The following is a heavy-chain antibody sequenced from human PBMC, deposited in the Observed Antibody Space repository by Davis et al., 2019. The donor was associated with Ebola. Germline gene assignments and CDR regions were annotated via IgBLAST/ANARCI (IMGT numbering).Heavy chain of an antibody. D-gene: IGHD2-2*01. CDR3: ATSLLPTSHYYYYYYMDV. CDR1: GGTFSSYA. J-gene: IGHJ6*03. CDR2: IIPIFGTA. V-gene: IGHV1-69*06. Sequence: SVKVSCKASGGTFSSYAISWVRQAPGQGLEWMGGIIPIFGTANYAQKFQGRVTMTEDTSTDTAYMELSSLRSEDTAVYYCATSLLPTSHYYYYYYMDVWGKGTTVTVSS.